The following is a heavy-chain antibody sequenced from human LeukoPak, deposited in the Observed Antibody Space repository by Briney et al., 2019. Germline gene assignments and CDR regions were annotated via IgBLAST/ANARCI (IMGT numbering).Heavy chain of an antibody. CDR2: IYYSGST. J-gene: IGHJ5*02. CDR1: GGSISSSSYY. CDR3: ARHSQIAAAGFDP. V-gene: IGHV4-39*01. D-gene: IGHD6-13*01. Sequence: PSETLSLTCTVSGGSISSSSYYWGWIRQPPGKGLEWIGSIYYSGSTYYNPSLKSRVTISVDTSKNQFSLKLSSVTAADTAVYYCARHSQIAAAGFDPWGQGTLVTVSS.